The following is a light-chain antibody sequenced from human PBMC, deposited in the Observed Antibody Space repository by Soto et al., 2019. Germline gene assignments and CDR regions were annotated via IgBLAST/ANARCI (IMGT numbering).Light chain of an antibody. V-gene: IGKV3-15*01. Sequence: EIVMTQSPATLSVSPGERATLSCRARQSVSSSIAWYQQKPGQAPRLLIYGASTRATGIPARFSGSGSGTEFTLTISSLQSEDFAVYYCQQYNNWPPYTFGQGTKLEIK. CDR2: GAS. CDR3: QQYNNWPPYT. CDR1: QSVSSS. J-gene: IGKJ2*01.